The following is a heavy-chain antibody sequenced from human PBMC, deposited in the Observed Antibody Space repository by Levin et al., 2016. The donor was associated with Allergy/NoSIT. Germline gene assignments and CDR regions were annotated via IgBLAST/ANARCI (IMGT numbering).Heavy chain of an antibody. Sequence: SVKVSCKSSGGSFSNFAIHWVRQAPGRGLEWMGSITPVFRLAKYAQTFQGRVTITADESTSTAYMELNSLRSDDTSVYFCARKRSDGFNRLDLGYWGQGTLVTVSS. V-gene: IGHV1-69*13. CDR2: ITPVFRLA. CDR3: ARKRSDGFNRLDLGY. J-gene: IGHJ4*02. CDR1: GGSFSNFA. D-gene: IGHD5-24*01.